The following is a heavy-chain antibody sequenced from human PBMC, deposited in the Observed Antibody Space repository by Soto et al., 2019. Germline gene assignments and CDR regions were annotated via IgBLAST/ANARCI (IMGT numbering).Heavy chain of an antibody. CDR1: GYSFANYW. J-gene: IGHJ6*02. CDR2: FSPTDSYT. D-gene: IGHD2-15*01. CDR3: ARHPYIGGFDV. V-gene: IGHV5-10-1*01. Sequence: GESLKISCQGSGYSFANYWISWVRQMPGKGLEWMGRFSPTDSYTDYNPSFQGHVTISGDKSINTAYVQWSSLRASDTAMYFCARHPYIGGFDVWGQGTTVTVSS.